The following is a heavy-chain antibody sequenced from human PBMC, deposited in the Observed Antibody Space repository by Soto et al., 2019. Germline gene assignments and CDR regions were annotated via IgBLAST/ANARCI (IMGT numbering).Heavy chain of an antibody. Sequence: QVQLVQSGAEVKKPGASVKVSCKASGYTFTGYFMHWVRQAPGRGLEWMGWINPNSCGTNYAQKFQGWVTLTRDTSVSTANMELSRLKSDDTAVYYCATLTSSSWSSDAFDIWGQGTFVSVSS. J-gene: IGHJ3*02. V-gene: IGHV1-2*04. D-gene: IGHD6-13*01. CDR2: INPNSCGT. CDR3: ATLTSSSWSSDAFDI. CDR1: GYTFTGYF.